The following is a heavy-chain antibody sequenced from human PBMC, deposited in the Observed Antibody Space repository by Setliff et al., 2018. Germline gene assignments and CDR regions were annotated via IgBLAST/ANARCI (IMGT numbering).Heavy chain of an antibody. J-gene: IGHJ4*02. D-gene: IGHD2-21*01. V-gene: IGHV4-59*05. Sequence: NPSETLSLTCTVSGDSISGDYWSWIRQPPGKGLEWIGSTSYSGTTYSNSSLKSRLSISVDTSKNQFSLRLTSVTAADTAVYFCARHSNTWPVDFWGQGTLVTVSS. CDR2: TSYSGTT. CDR1: GDSISGDY. CDR3: ARHSNTWPVDF.